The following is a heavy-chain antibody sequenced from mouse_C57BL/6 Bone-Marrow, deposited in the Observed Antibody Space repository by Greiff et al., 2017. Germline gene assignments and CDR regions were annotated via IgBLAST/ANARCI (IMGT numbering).Heavy chain of an antibody. CDR3: ARPYYGSSYVEYFDV. D-gene: IGHD1-1*01. V-gene: IGHV1-80*01. CDR2: IYPGDGDT. J-gene: IGHJ1*03. CDR1: GYAFSSYW. Sequence: QVQLQQSGAELVKPGASVKISCKASGYAFSSYWMNWVKQRPGKGLEWIGQIYPGDGDTNYNGTFKGKATLTADKSSSTAYMQLSSLTSEDSAVYFCARPYYGSSYVEYFDVWGTGTTVTVSS.